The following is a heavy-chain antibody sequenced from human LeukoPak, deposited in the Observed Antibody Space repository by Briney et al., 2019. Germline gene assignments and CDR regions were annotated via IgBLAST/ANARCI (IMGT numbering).Heavy chain of an antibody. CDR1: GFTVSSNY. J-gene: IGHJ4*02. CDR2: ISYDGSNK. CDR3: AKGDNAYFDF. D-gene: IGHD1-1*01. Sequence: GGSLRLSCAASGFTVSSNYMSWVRQAPGKGLEWVAVISYDGSNKYYADSVKGRFTSSRDNSKNTLYLQMNSLRAEDTAVYYCAKGDNAYFDFWGQGTLVTVSS. V-gene: IGHV3-30*18.